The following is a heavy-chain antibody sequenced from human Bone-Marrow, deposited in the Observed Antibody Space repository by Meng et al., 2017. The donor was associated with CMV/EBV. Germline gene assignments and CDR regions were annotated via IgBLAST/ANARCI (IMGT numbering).Heavy chain of an antibody. V-gene: IGHV4-34*01. Sequence: ESLKISCAVYGGSFSGYYWSWIRQPPGKGLEWIGEINHSGSTNYNPSLKSRVTISVDTSKNQFSLKLSSVTAADTAVYYCARGRYCSSTSCVNTVIYYYGMDVWGQGTTVTVSS. CDR3: ARGRYCSSTSCVNTVIYYYGMDV. CDR2: INHSGST. D-gene: IGHD2-2*01. CDR1: GGSFSGYY. J-gene: IGHJ6*02.